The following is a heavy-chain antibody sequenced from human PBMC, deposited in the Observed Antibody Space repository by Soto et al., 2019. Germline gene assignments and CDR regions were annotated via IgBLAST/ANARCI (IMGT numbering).Heavy chain of an antibody. J-gene: IGHJ4*02. CDR1: GFTFNTYS. Sequence: QVQLEESGGGVVQPGRSLRLSCEASGFTFNTYSMNWVRQPPGKGLAWLAAIWYDGTQKYYADSVKGRFIISRDNSKKTLYLEMNSLRAEDTAVYYCARAGGTTVTGLWHFDSWGQGTLVTVSS. CDR2: IWYDGTQK. CDR3: ARAGGTTVTGLWHFDS. V-gene: IGHV3-33*01. D-gene: IGHD4-17*01.